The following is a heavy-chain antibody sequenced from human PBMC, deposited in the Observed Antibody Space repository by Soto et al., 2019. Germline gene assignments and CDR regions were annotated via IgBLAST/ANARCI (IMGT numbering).Heavy chain of an antibody. CDR1: GFTFSSYS. D-gene: IGHD2-15*01. J-gene: IGHJ4*02. CDR2: ISSSSSTI. CDR3: ARGGGCSGGSCNFDY. Sequence: ESGGGLVQPGGSLRLSCAASGFTFSSYSMNWVRQAPGKGLEWVSYISSSSSTIYYADSVKGRFTISRDNAKNSLYLQMNSLRAEDTAVYYCARGGGCSGGSCNFDYCGQVTLVTVSS. V-gene: IGHV3-48*01.